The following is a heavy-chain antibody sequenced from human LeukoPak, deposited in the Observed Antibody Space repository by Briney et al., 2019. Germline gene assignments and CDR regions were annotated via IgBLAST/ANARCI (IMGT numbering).Heavy chain of an antibody. CDR3: AKPHTTGNNYYYYMDV. CDR1: GFTFSSYG. J-gene: IGHJ6*03. V-gene: IGHV3-30*02. D-gene: IGHD1-1*01. Sequence: PGGSLRLSCAASGFTFSSYGMHWVRQAPGKGLEWVAFIRYDGSNKYYADSVKGRFTISRDNSKNTLYLQMNSLRAEDTAVYYCAKPHTTGNNYYYYMDVWGKGTTVTVSS. CDR2: IRYDGSNK.